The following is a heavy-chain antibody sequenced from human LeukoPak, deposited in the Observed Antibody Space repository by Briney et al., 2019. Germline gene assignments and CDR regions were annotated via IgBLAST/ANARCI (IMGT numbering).Heavy chain of an antibody. V-gene: IGHV1-8*01. CDR1: GYTFTGYD. D-gene: IGHD6-19*01. Sequence: ASVKVSCTASGYTFTGYDINWVRQATGQGLEWMGWMNPNSGNTGYAQKFQGRVTMTRNTSISTAYMELSSLRSEDTAVYYCAGRAVAGTFDYWGQGTLVTVSS. CDR2: MNPNSGNT. J-gene: IGHJ4*02. CDR3: AGRAVAGTFDY.